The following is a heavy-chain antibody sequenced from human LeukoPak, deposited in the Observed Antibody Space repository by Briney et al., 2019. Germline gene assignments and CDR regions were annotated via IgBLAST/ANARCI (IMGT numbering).Heavy chain of an antibody. D-gene: IGHD2-2*01. J-gene: IGHJ4*02. CDR1: GGSISSSSYY. CDR2: IYYSGST. CDR3: ARGRTKLH. V-gene: IGHV4-39*07. Sequence: SETLSLTCTVSGGSISSSSYYWGWIRQPPGKGLEWIGSIYYSGSTYYNPSLKSRVTISVDTSKNQFSLKLSSVTAADTAVYYCARGRTKLHWGQGTLVTVSS.